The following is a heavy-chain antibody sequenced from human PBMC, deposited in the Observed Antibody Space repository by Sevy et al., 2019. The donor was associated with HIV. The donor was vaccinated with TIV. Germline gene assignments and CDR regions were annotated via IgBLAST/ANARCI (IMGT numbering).Heavy chain of an antibody. Sequence: GGSLRLSCTSSGFTFGDYAMSWFRQAPGKGLEWVAFIRRNSHEPYGGTTEYAAYVKGRFTILRDDSKSIAYLQMNSLRTEDTAVYYCTRPLATADTPEYFFDYWGQGILVTVSS. CDR3: TRPLATADTPEYFFDY. J-gene: IGHJ4*02. CDR2: IRRNSHEPYGGTT. CDR1: GFTFGDYA. D-gene: IGHD5-12*01. V-gene: IGHV3-49*03.